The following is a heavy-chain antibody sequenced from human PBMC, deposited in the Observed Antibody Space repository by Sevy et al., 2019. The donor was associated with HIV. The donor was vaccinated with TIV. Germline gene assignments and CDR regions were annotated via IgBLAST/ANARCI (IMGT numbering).Heavy chain of an antibody. CDR2: IWYDGSNK. CDR1: GFTFSSYG. Sequence: GGSQRLSCAASGFTFSSYGMHWVRQAPGKGLEWVAVIWYDGSNKYYADSVKGRFTISRDNSKNTLYLQMNSLRAEDTAVYYCARDLYSSGWAVVDYYYYYGMDVWGQGTTVTVSS. J-gene: IGHJ6*02. V-gene: IGHV3-33*01. D-gene: IGHD6-19*01. CDR3: ARDLYSSGWAVVDYYYYYGMDV.